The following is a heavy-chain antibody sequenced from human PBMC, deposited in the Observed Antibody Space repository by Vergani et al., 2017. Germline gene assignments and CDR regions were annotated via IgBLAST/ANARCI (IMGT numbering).Heavy chain of an antibody. V-gene: IGHV3-30*02. CDR1: GFTLSNYD. CDR2: IQFDGSNK. Sequence: QVQLVESGGGVVQRGGSLRLSCATSGFTLSNYDRQWIRQGPGKGLEFVAFIQFDGSNKYYADSVKGRLTLSRDFSKNTLYLQMNSLRTDDTATYYCATRFRGLGIDYWCDGTPVIVSS. CDR3: ATRFRGLGIDY. D-gene: IGHD3-16*01. J-gene: IGHJ4*03.